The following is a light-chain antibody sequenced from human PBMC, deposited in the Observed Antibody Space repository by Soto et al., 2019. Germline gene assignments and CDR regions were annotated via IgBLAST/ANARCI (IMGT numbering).Light chain of an antibody. CDR1: QSVDTY. V-gene: IGKV3-11*01. J-gene: IGKJ3*01. Sequence: IPLTQSPAILSLSPGERATLSCTASQSVDTYIAWYQQRPGQPPRLLIHDTSHRASGVPARFRGSGSGTDFTLTITSPEPEDFGVYFCQQRRNWVSFGPGTRL. CDR2: DTS. CDR3: QQRRNWVS.